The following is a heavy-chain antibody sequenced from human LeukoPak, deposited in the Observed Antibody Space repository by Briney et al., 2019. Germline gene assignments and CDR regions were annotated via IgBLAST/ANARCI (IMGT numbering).Heavy chain of an antibody. J-gene: IGHJ3*02. CDR2: IKQDGSEK. D-gene: IGHD3-22*01. V-gene: IGHV3-7*04. CDR3: ARGITMIVVVSPPI. CDR1: GFTFSSYW. Sequence: GGSLRLSCAASGFTFSSYWTSWVRQAPGKGLEWVANIKQDGSEKYYVDSVKGRFTISRDNAKNSLYLQMNSLRAEDTAVYYCARGITMIVVVSPPIWGQGTMVTVSS.